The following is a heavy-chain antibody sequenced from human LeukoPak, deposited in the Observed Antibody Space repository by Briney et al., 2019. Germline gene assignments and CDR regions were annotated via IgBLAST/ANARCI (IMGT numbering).Heavy chain of an antibody. CDR1: GGSFSGYY. CDR3: ARNHYYDSSGRDY. D-gene: IGHD3-22*01. J-gene: IGHJ4*02. V-gene: IGHV4-34*01. Sequence: SETLSLTCAVYGGSFSGYYWSWIRQPPGKGLEWIGEINHSGSTNYNPSLKSRVTISVDTSKNRFSLKLSSVTAADTAVYYCARNHYYDSSGRDYWGQGTLVTVSS. CDR2: INHSGST.